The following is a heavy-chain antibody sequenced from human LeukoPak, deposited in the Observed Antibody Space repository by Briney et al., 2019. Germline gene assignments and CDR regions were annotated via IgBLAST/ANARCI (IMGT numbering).Heavy chain of an antibody. V-gene: IGHV4-4*07. CDR3: ARLKFYDSTGYSPGYYMDV. Sequence: SETLSLTCTVSGGAIISNYWSWIRQSAGKGLEWIGRIYGSGFTDYNPSLKSRVTLSLGTSRHQFSLRLTSVTAADTAVYYCARLKFYDSTGYSPGYYMDVWGKGTTVSVFS. CDR1: GGAIISNY. CDR2: IYGSGFT. D-gene: IGHD3-22*01. J-gene: IGHJ6*03.